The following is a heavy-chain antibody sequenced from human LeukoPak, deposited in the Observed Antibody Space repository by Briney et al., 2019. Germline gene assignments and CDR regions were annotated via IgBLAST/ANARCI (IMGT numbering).Heavy chain of an antibody. Sequence: PGRSLRLSCAASGFTFDDYAMHWVRQAPGKGLEWVSGISWNSGSIGYADSVKGRFTISGDNAKNSLYLQMNSLRAEDTALYYCAKDKAAAGTAYYYYGMDVWGQGTTVTVSS. CDR3: AKDKAAAGTAYYYYGMDV. D-gene: IGHD6-13*01. V-gene: IGHV3-9*01. J-gene: IGHJ6*02. CDR1: GFTFDDYA. CDR2: ISWNSGSI.